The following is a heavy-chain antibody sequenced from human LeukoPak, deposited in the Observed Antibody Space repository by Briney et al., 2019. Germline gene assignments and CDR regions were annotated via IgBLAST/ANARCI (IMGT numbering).Heavy chain of an antibody. D-gene: IGHD2-8*01. CDR1: GFTFSSYS. V-gene: IGHV3-21*01. CDR3: ARDRLEMDDI. CDR2: ISSSSSYI. J-gene: IGHJ3*02. Sequence: GGSLRLSCAASGFTFSSYSMNWVRQAPGKGLEWVSSISSSSSYIYYADPVKGRFTISRDNAKNSLYLQMNSLRAEDTAVYYCARDRLEMDDIWGQGTMVTVSS.